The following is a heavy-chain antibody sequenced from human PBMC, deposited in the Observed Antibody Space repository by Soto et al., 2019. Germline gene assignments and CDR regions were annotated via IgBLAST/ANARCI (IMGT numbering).Heavy chain of an antibody. D-gene: IGHD1-7*01. Sequence: GASVKVCCKASGYTFTGYYMHWVRQAPGQGLEWMGWISAYNGNTNYAQKLQGRVTMTTDTSTSTAYMELRSLRSDDTAVYYCARVELRPWFDPWGQGTLVTVSS. J-gene: IGHJ5*02. CDR1: GYTFTGYY. V-gene: IGHV1-18*04. CDR2: ISAYNGNT. CDR3: ARVELRPWFDP.